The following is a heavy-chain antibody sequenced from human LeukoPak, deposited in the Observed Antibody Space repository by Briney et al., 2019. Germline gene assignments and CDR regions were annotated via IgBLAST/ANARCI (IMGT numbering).Heavy chain of an antibody. J-gene: IGHJ4*02. CDR2: ITASGTAM. V-gene: IGHV3-48*02. CDR3: ASSGSYRFDY. CDR1: GFTFSSYS. Sequence: GGSLRLSCAASGFTFSSYSMNWVRQAPGKGLEWVSHITASGTAMFYAGSVKGRFTISRDNAKNSLYLRMNSLRDEDTAVYYCASSGSYRFDYWGQGTLVTVSS. D-gene: IGHD1-26*01.